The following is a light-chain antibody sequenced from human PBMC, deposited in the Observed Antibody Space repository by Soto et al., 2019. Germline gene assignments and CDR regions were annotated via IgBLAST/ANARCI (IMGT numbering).Light chain of an antibody. CDR2: GAS. CDR3: QQYDSWT. CDR1: QSVSSN. J-gene: IGKJ1*01. V-gene: IGKV3D-15*01. Sequence: TVMTQNKHTLPVSAGEMSTLSCRASQSVSSNLAWYQQKPGQAPRLLIYGASTRATGIPDRFSGSGSGTDFTLTIRRLEPEDFAVYYCQQYDSWTFGQGSKVDVK.